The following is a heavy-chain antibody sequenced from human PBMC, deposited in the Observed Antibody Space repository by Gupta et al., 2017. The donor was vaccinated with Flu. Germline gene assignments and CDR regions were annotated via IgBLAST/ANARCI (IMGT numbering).Heavy chain of an antibody. V-gene: IGHV3-33*01. CDR2: ICYDGSKK. D-gene: IGHD3-3*01. J-gene: IGHJ4*02. Sequence: VRQAPGKVLELVAVICYDGSKKYYAESVKGRFTISRDNSKNTLYLQMNSLRAEDTAVYYCASTGFWSGYFYDYWGQGTLVTVSS. CDR3: ASTGFWSGYFYDY.